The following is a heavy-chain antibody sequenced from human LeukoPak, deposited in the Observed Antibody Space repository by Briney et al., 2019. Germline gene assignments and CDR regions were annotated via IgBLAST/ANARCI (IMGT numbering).Heavy chain of an antibody. CDR1: GFTFSNYG. Sequence: GRSLRLSFAASGFTFSNYGMHWVRQAPGKGLEWVAVISYDGSNKYYPDFVKGRFTVSRDHSKNTLYLQMNSLRPEDTAVYYCARSADIVVVTATPDAFDIWGQGTMVTVSS. CDR2: ISYDGSNK. V-gene: IGHV3-30*03. CDR3: ARSADIVVVTATPDAFDI. D-gene: IGHD2-21*02. J-gene: IGHJ3*02.